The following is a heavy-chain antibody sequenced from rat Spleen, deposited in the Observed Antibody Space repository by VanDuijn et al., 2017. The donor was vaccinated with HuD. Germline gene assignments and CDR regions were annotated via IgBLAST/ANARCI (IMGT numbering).Heavy chain of an antibody. CDR1: GFSLTSYS. CDR2: MWRGGST. J-gene: IGHJ4*01. D-gene: IGHD5-1*01. Sequence: QVQLKESGPGLVQPSQTLSLICTVSGFSLTSYSVHWVRQPPEKGLEWLGVMWRGGSTEYNSALKSRLSISRDTSKNHIFLKMNSLQSEDTATYHCARAPGNGYVMDAWGQGASVTVSS. V-gene: IGHV2-45*01. CDR3: ARAPGNGYVMDA.